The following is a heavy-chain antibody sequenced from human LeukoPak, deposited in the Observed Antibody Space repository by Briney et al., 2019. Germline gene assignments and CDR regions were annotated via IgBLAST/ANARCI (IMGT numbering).Heavy chain of an antibody. J-gene: IGHJ4*02. Sequence: GGSLRLSCAASGFTFSSYAMHWVRQAPGKGLEWVTVISFDGSDKYCADSVKGRFTISRDNSQNTLFVQMNSLRAEDTAVYYCARQDCSGGSCYLDYWGQGILVTVSS. CDR1: GFTFSSYA. V-gene: IGHV3-30*04. CDR3: ARQDCSGGSCYLDY. D-gene: IGHD2-15*01. CDR2: ISFDGSDK.